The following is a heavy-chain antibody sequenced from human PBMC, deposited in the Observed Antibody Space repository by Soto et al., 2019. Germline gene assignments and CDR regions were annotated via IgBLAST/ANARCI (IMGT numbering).Heavy chain of an antibody. D-gene: IGHD3-22*01. Sequence: GGSLRLSCAASGFSFGDYCMTWIRQFPGKGFEWVSQSCGRSGETQYADSVRGRFIISRDNARNELYLQINSLRVEDSAVYYCARGGSAERQTDGDSYHYYPMDVWGQGTTVTVSS. CDR2: SCGRSGET. V-gene: IGHV3-11*06. CDR1: GFSFGDYC. CDR3: ARGGSAERQTDGDSYHYYPMDV. J-gene: IGHJ6*02.